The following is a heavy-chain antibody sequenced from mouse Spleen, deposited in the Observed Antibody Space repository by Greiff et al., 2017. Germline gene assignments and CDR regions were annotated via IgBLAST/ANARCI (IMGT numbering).Heavy chain of an antibody. CDR3: ARGGIPPFAY. CDR1: GYTFTSYW. J-gene: IGHJ3*01. Sequence: VQLQQPGAELVRPGSSVKLSCKASGYTFTSYWMDWVKQRPGQGLEWIGNIYPSDSETHYNQKFKDKATLTVDKSSSTAYMQLSSLTSEDSAVYYCARGGIPPFAYWGQGTLVTVSA. V-gene: IGHV1-61*01. CDR2: IYPSDSET.